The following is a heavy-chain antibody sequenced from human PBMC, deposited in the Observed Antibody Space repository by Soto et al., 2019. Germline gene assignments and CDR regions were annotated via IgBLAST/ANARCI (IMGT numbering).Heavy chain of an antibody. D-gene: IGHD3-10*01. Sequence: SETLSLTCAVCGGSISSGCYYWSWIRQHPGKGLEWIGYIYYSGTTSYNPSLKSRVTISGDTSKNQFSLQLSSVTVADTAVYYCARNRGRYVAFDYWGHGTLVTVSS. CDR3: ARNRGRYVAFDY. V-gene: IGHV4-31*11. CDR2: IYYSGTT. CDR1: GGSISSGCYY. J-gene: IGHJ4*01.